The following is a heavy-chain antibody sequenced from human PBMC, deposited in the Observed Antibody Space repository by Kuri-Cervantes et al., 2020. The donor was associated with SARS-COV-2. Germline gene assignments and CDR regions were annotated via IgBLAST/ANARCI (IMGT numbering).Heavy chain of an antibody. CDR3: ASPGELYPHQPQYYFDY. D-gene: IGHD2-15*01. Sequence: ETLSLTCAASGFTFSSYAMSWVRQAPGKGLEWVSAISGSGGSTYYADSVKGRFTISRDNSKNTLYLQMNSLRAEDTAVYYCASPGELYPHQPQYYFDYWGQGTLVTVSS. V-gene: IGHV3-23*01. CDR1: GFTFSSYA. J-gene: IGHJ4*01. CDR2: ISGSGGST.